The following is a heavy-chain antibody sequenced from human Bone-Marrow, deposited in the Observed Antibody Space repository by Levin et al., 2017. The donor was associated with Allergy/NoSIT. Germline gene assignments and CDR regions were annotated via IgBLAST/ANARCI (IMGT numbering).Heavy chain of an antibody. V-gene: IGHV3-23*01. J-gene: IGHJ5*02. CDR2: ISGSGTST. D-gene: IGHD2-2*02. Sequence: PTASVKVSCAASGFTFSSYGMSWVRQAPGKGLEWVSAISGSGTSTYYADSVKGRFTISRDNSKNTLSLQMNSLRAEDTAVYYCAKAHCGSTSCYTASGLDPWGQGTLVTVSS. CDR1: GFTFSSYG. CDR3: AKAHCGSTSCYTASGLDP.